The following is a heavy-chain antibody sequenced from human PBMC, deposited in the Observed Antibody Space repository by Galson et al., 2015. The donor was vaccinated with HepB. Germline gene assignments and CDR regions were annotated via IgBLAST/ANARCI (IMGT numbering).Heavy chain of an antibody. CDR3: ARELGGYYYDSSGSRWFDP. V-gene: IGHV1-3*01. CDR1: GYTFTSYA. Sequence: SVKVSCKASGYTFTSYAMHWVRQAPGQRLEWMGWINAGNGNTKYSQKFQGRVTITRDTSASTAYMELSSLRSEDTAVHYCARELGGYYYDSSGSRWFDPWGQGTLVTVSS. CDR2: INAGNGNT. D-gene: IGHD3-22*01. J-gene: IGHJ5*02.